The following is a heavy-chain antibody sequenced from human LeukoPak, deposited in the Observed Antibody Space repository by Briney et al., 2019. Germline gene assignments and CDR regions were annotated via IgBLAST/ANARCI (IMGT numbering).Heavy chain of an antibody. CDR2: INPNSGGT. J-gene: IGHJ4*02. D-gene: IGHD3-10*01. CDR1: GYTFTGYY. V-gene: IGHV1-2*02. Sequence: ASVKVSCKASGYTFTGYYMHWVRQAPGQGLEWMGWINPNSGGTNYAQKFQGRVTMTRDTSISTAYMELSRLRSDDTAVYYCAGSYYGSGSYPSTNFDYWGQGTLVTVSS. CDR3: AGSYYGSGSYPSTNFDY.